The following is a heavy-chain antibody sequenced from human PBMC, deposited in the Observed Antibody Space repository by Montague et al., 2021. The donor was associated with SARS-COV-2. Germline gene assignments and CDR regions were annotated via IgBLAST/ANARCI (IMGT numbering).Heavy chain of an antibody. J-gene: IGHJ4*02. CDR3: ARAVIYGGYAFAYLDF. V-gene: IGHV4-61*02. D-gene: IGHD5-12*01. CDR2: VYTTGST. Sequence: TLSLTCTVSGGSISSDSYYWSWIRQPAGKGLEWIGRVYTTGSTNYNPSLKSRVTISGDTSRNQFSLRLTSVTAADTAMYYCARAVIYGGYAFAYLDFWGQGVLVTVSS. CDR1: GGSISSDSYY.